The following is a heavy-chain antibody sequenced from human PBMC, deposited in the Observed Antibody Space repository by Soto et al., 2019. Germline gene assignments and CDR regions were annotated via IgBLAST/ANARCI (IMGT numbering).Heavy chain of an antibody. CDR2: IYHSGST. Sequence: LSLTCAVSGGSISSGGYSWAWIRQPPGKGLEWIGYIYHSGSTYYNPSLKSRVTISVDRSKNQFSLKLSSVTAADTAVYYCARGVVGYYGSGRLDYWGQGTLVTVSS. CDR3: ARGVVGYYGSGRLDY. D-gene: IGHD3-10*01. J-gene: IGHJ4*02. V-gene: IGHV4-30-2*01. CDR1: GGSISSGGYS.